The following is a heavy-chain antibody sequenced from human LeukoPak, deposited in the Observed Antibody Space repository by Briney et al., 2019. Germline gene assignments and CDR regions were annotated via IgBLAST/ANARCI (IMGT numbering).Heavy chain of an antibody. CDR1: GFTFSSHW. CDR2: ISSDGSST. CDR3: ARAGNSSSRRYLDY. Sequence: GGSLRLSCAASGFTFSSHWMHWVRQAPGKGLVWVSRISSDGSSTTYADSVKGRFTISRDNAKNTLCLQMNSLRAEDTAVFYCARAGNSSSRRYLDYWGQGTLVTVSS. J-gene: IGHJ4*02. D-gene: IGHD6-6*01. V-gene: IGHV3-74*01.